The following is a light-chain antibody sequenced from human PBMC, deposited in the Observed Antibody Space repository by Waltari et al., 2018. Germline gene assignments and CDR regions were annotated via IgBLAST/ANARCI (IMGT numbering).Light chain of an antibody. CDR2: DVN. Sequence: QSALTQTASVSVSPGQATTIPCSGTSSDIGKYNLVSWYQQHPGKAPTLIIYDVNKRPSGVSNRFSGSKSGNTAFLTISGLQTADEADYYCCSYVGSAISVFGGGTKLTVL. CDR3: CSYVGSAISV. J-gene: IGLJ3*02. V-gene: IGLV2-23*02. CDR1: SSDIGKYNL.